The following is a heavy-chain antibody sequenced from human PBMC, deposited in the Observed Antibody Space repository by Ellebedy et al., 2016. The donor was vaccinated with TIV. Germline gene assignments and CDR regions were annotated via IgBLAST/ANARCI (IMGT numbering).Heavy chain of an antibody. CDR1: GFTFTSFA. Sequence: PGGSLRLSCAASGFTFTSFAMHWVRQAPGKGLEWLSVISAEGVSTYHAGSVKGRFTITRDNSKNTLYLQMGRLNAEDTAVYYCAKGSSSGFTYDRVGFEYWGQGTLVTVSS. D-gene: IGHD1-26*01. CDR2: ISAEGVST. CDR3: AKGSSSGFTYDRVGFEY. V-gene: IGHV3-23*01. J-gene: IGHJ4*02.